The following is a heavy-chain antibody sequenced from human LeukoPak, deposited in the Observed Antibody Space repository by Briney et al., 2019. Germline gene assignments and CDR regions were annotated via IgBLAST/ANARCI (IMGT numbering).Heavy chain of an antibody. J-gene: IGHJ5*02. Sequence: SETLSLTCTVSGGSISSSSYYWGWIRQPPGKGLEWIGSIYYSGSTYYNPSLKSRVTISVDTSKNQFSLKLSSVTAADTAVYYCARVPSTPLPTWFDPWGQGTLVTVSS. V-gene: IGHV4-39*07. CDR3: ARVPSTPLPTWFDP. CDR2: IYYSGST. CDR1: GGSISSSSYY.